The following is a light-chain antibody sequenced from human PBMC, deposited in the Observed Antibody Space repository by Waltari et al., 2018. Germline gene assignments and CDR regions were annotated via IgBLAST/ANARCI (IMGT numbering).Light chain of an antibody. CDR2: WAS. CDR3: LQTYAPPYT. V-gene: IGKV4-1*01. CDR1: QSVLYSSNNKNY. Sequence: DIVMTQSPDSLGVSLGARATIHCTSSQSVLYSSNNKNYLSWYQQKPGQPPKMIIYWASTRESGVPDRFSGSGSGTDFTLTISSLQAEDVAVYYCLQTYAPPYTFGQGTNLEI. J-gene: IGKJ2*01.